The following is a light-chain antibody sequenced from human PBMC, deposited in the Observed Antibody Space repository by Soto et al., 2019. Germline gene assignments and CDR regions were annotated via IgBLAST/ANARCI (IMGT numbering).Light chain of an antibody. Sequence: SYELTQPPSVSVAPGKTARITCGGNNIGSKSVHWYQQKPGQAPVLVIYYDSDRPSGIPERFSGSNSGNTATLTISRVEAGDEADYYCQVWDSSSDHLVFGTGTKLTVL. J-gene: IGLJ1*01. V-gene: IGLV3-21*04. CDR3: QVWDSSSDHLV. CDR1: NIGSKS. CDR2: YDS.